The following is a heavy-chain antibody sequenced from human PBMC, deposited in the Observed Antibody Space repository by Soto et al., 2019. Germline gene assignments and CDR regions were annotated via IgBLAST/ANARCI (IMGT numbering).Heavy chain of an antibody. V-gene: IGHV4-59*01. CDR2: LYYSGNT. CDR1: GGSISPFY. J-gene: IGHJ4*02. D-gene: IGHD2-15*01. CDR3: ARVGGVAAHTFDY. Sequence: SETLSLTCTVSGGSISPFYWSWVRQPPGKGLEWIGYLYYSGNTNYNPSLKSRVTISVGASKNQVSLRLTSVTAADTAVYYCARVGGVAAHTFDYWGQGTVVTVSS.